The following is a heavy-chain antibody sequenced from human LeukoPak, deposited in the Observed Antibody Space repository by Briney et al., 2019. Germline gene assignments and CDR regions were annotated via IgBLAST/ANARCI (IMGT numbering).Heavy chain of an antibody. V-gene: IGHV3-21*01. CDR1: GFTFSSYS. CDR3: AREERIAGGDFDY. Sequence: GGSLRLSYAASGFTFSSYSMNWVRQAPGKGLEWVSAISSSSSYIYYADSVKGRFTISRDNAKNSLYLQMNSLRAEDTAVYYCAREERIAGGDFDYWGQGTLVTVSS. J-gene: IGHJ4*02. D-gene: IGHD6-13*01. CDR2: ISSSSSYI.